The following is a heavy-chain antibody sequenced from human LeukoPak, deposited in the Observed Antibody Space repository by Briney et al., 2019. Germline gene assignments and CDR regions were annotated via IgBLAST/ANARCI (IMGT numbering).Heavy chain of an antibody. CDR1: GGSISSSSYY. CDR2: INHSGST. D-gene: IGHD3-10*01. V-gene: IGHV4-39*07. Sequence: SETLSLTCTVSGGSISSSSYYWGWIRQPPGKGLEWIGEINHSGSTNYNPSLKSRVTISVDTSKNQFSLKLSSVTAADTAVYYCVGSGAHDHWGQGTLVTVSS. J-gene: IGHJ4*02. CDR3: VGSGAHDH.